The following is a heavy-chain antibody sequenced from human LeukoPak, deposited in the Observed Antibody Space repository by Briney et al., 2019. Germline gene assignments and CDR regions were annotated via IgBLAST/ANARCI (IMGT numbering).Heavy chain of an antibody. CDR1: GYTFTSYG. CDR2: ISAYNGNT. J-gene: IGHJ4*02. D-gene: IGHD1-26*01. Sequence: ASVKVSCKASGYTFTSYGISWVRQAPGQGLEWMGWISAYNGNTNYAQKLQGRVTMATDTSTSTAYMELRSLRSDDTAVYYCARDSWPPGGGSSSPFDYWGQGTLVTVSS. V-gene: IGHV1-18*01. CDR3: ARDSWPPGGGSSSPFDY.